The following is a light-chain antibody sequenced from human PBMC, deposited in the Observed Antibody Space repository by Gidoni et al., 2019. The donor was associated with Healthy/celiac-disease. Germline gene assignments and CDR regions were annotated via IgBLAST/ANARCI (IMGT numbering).Light chain of an antibody. CDR2: WAS. J-gene: IGKJ3*01. CDR1: QSVLYSSNNKNY. V-gene: IGKV4-1*01. Sequence: DIVMTQSPDSLAVSLGERATINCKSSQSVLYSSNNKNYLAWYQQKPGQPPKLLIYWASTRESGVPDRFSGSGPGTDFTLTISSLQAEDVAVYYCQQYYSTPFTFGPXTKVDIK. CDR3: QQYYSTPFT.